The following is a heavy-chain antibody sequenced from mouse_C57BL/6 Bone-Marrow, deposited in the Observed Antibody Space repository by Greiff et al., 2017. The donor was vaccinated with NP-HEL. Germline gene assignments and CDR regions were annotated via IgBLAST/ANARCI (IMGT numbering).Heavy chain of an antibody. CDR3: ARDRLTTVVAPFDY. J-gene: IGHJ2*01. D-gene: IGHD1-1*01. V-gene: IGHV1-55*01. CDR1: GYTFTSYW. CDR2: IYPGSGST. Sequence: VQLQQPGAELVKPGASVKMSCKASGYTFTSYWITWVKQRPGQGLEWIGDIYPGSGSTNYNEKFKSKATLTVDTSSSTAYMQLSSLTSEDSAVYYCARDRLTTVVAPFDYWGQGTTLTVSS.